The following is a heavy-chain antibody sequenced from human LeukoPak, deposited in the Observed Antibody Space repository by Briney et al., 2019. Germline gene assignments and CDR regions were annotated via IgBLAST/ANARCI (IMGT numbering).Heavy chain of an antibody. V-gene: IGHV3-23*01. Sequence: PGGSLRLSCAASGFTFSSNAMSWVRQAPGKGLEWVSGISVSGGSTYYADSVKGRFTISRDNAKNSLYLQMNRLRAEDTALYYCAKDLKYSPDAFDIWGQGTMVTVSS. D-gene: IGHD2/OR15-2a*01. CDR1: GFTFSSNA. CDR2: ISVSGGST. CDR3: AKDLKYSPDAFDI. J-gene: IGHJ3*02.